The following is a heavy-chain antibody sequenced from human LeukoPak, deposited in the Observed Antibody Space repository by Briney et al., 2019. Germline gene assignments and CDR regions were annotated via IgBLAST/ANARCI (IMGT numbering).Heavy chain of an antibody. CDR3: AKDRDQYCSSTSCQTHFGY. Sequence: PGGSLRLSCAASGFTFDDYAMHWVRQAPGKGLEWVSGISWNSGSIGYADSVKGRFTISRDNAKNSLYLQMNSLRAEDTALYYCAKDRDQYCSSTSCQTHFGYWGQGTLVTVSS. D-gene: IGHD2-2*01. V-gene: IGHV3-9*01. CDR2: ISWNSGSI. CDR1: GFTFDDYA. J-gene: IGHJ4*02.